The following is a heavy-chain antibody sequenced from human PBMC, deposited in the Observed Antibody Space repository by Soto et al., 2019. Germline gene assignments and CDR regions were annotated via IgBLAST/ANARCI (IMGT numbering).Heavy chain of an antibody. CDR2: IFSHHEK. Sequence: QVTLTESGPVLVRPTETITLTCTVSGFSLSDPTMGVSWIRQAPGKALEWLVHIFSHHEKSYRASLQSRLSISNDCSAHQLVLTLSDMCPGDTATDSCARSVLPGLVCPFDSCGQGDLVYVAS. D-gene: IGHD3-10*02. CDR1: GFSLSDPTMG. CDR3: ARSVLPGLVCPFDS. V-gene: IGHV2-26*01. J-gene: IGHJ4*02.